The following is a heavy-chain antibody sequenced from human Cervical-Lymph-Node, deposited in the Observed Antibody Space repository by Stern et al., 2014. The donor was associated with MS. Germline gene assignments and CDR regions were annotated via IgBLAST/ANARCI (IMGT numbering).Heavy chain of an antibody. Sequence: EMQLVESGGGLVKPGGSLRIACAASGFTFSDYSMNWVRQAPGKGLEWVSSISSTSSSTSYAESVRCRVTISRDNPKNSLFLHMNSLRGEDTAVYYCARGGTYYAMDHWGQGTLVTVSS. CDR2: ISSTSSST. V-gene: IGHV3-21*01. CDR1: GFTFSDYS. J-gene: IGHJ4*02. D-gene: IGHD1-26*01. CDR3: ARGGTYYAMDH.